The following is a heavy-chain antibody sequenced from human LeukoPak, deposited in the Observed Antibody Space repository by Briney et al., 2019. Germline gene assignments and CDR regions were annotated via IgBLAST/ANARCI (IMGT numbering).Heavy chain of an antibody. V-gene: IGHV3-21*01. Sequence: GGSLRLSCAASGFTFSKYTMNWVRQAPGKGLEWVSSISSSGYYIYQADSVKGRFTISRDNAKNSLYLQMNSLRAEDTAVYYCAREARYCSSSSCDYFDYWGQGTLVTVSS. CDR1: GFTFSKYT. CDR2: ISSSGYYI. CDR3: AREARYCSSSSCDYFDY. D-gene: IGHD2-2*01. J-gene: IGHJ4*02.